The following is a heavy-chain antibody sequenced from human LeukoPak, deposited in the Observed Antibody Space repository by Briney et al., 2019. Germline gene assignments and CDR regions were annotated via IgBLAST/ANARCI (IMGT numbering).Heavy chain of an antibody. CDR3: ARDYNYGDYVGFDY. Sequence: XYWSWIXQPAGKGLEWSGPIYTSATTNYNPSLKSRVTMSVDTSKNQFSLKLSSVTAADTAVYYCARDYNYGDYVGFDYWGQGTLVTVSS. J-gene: IGHJ4*02. CDR1: XY. CDR2: IYTSATT. D-gene: IGHD4-17*01. V-gene: IGHV4-4*07.